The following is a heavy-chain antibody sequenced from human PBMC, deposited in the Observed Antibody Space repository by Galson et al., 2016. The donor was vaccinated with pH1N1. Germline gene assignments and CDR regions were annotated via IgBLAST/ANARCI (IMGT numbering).Heavy chain of an antibody. Sequence: ALVKPTQTLTLTCTFSGFSLSTSGVGVGWIRQPPGKALEWLALIYWNDDQRYSPSLKSRLTITKDTSKNQVVLTVTNMDPVDTATYYCARSDYGDFVGYFAYWGQGTLVTVSS. CDR1: GFSLSTSGVG. D-gene: IGHD4-17*01. V-gene: IGHV2-5*01. CDR3: ARSDYGDFVGYFAY. J-gene: IGHJ4*02. CDR2: IYWNDDQ.